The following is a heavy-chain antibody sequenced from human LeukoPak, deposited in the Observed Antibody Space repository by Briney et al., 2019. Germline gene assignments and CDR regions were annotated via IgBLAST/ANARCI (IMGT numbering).Heavy chain of an antibody. CDR1: GGSISSYY. V-gene: IGHV4-4*07. CDR2: IYTSGST. Sequence: PSETLSLTCTVSGGSISSYYWSWIRQPAGEGLEWIGRIYTSGSTNYNPSLKSRVTMSVDTSKNQFSLKLSSVTAADTAVYYCARESRDGYNGWYDAFDIWGQGTMVTVSS. J-gene: IGHJ3*02. D-gene: IGHD5-24*01. CDR3: ARESRDGYNGWYDAFDI.